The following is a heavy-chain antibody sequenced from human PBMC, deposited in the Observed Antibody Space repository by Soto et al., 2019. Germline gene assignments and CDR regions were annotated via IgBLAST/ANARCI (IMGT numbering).Heavy chain of an antibody. CDR3: AKDSSSGGSCYDF. J-gene: IGHJ4*02. CDR2: LSSTGFST. CDR1: GFTFSNYA. V-gene: IGHV3-23*01. Sequence: PGGSLRLSCAASGFTFSNYAMSWVRQAPGKGLEWVSGLSSTGFSTYYADSVEGRFTISRDNSKNILFLQLNSLRVEDTAVYYCAKDSSSGGSCYDFWGQGALVTVSS. D-gene: IGHD2-15*01.